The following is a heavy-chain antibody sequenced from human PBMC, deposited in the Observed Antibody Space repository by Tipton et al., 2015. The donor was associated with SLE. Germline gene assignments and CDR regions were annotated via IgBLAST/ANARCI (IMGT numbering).Heavy chain of an antibody. V-gene: IGHV4-59*11. Sequence: TLSLTCTVSGGSIESHYWSWVRQPPGKELEWIGFFYDGGSTGYNPSLKSRVTISGDRSKNQFFLNLKSVTAADTAVYYCARRMGARAFDIWGQGAMVTVSS. CDR2: FYDGGST. D-gene: IGHD2-8*01. J-gene: IGHJ3*02. CDR3: ARRMGARAFDI. CDR1: GGSIESHY.